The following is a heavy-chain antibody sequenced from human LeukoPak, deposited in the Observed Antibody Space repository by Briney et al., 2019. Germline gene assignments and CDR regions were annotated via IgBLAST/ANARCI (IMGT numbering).Heavy chain of an antibody. V-gene: IGHV1-46*01. CDR1: GGTFSSYA. CDR2: INPSGGST. Sequence: AASVKVSCKASGGTFSSYAISWVRQAPGQGLEWMGIINPSGGSTSYAQKFQGRVTMTRDTSTSTVYMELSSLRSEDTAVYYCARGRLEQRHFDYWGQGTLVTVSS. D-gene: IGHD1/OR15-1a*01. J-gene: IGHJ4*02. CDR3: ARGRLEQRHFDY.